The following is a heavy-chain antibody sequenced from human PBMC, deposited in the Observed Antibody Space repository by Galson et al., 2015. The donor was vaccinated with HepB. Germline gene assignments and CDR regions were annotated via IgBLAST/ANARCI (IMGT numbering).Heavy chain of an antibody. D-gene: IGHD3-3*01. CDR1: GGTLTSYA. Sequence: SVKVSCKASGGTLTSYAFNWVRQAPGQGLEWMGRIIPMFGTANYAQKFQGRVTITADEFTNTVYMELSSLRSEDTAVYHCAREYYDFWSGNYYFYYYMDVWGKGTTVTVSS. CDR2: IIPMFGTA. CDR3: AREYYDFWSGNYYFYYYMDV. V-gene: IGHV1-69*13. J-gene: IGHJ6*03.